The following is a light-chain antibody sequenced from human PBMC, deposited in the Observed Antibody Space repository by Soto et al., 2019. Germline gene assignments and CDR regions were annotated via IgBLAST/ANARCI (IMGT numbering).Light chain of an antibody. Sequence: EIVMTQSPATLSVSPGERATLSCRASQSVNSNLAWYQQKPGQAPRLLIYGASTRAAGITARFSGSGSGTEFSLTISRLQSEDFAVYYCQQYNNRPPDTFGQGTKLEIK. J-gene: IGKJ2*01. CDR3: QQYNNRPPDT. V-gene: IGKV3-15*01. CDR2: GAS. CDR1: QSVNSN.